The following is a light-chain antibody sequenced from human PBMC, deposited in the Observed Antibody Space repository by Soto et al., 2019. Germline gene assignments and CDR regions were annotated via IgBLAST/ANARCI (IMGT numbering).Light chain of an antibody. CDR3: HQSNNWPYT. J-gene: IGKJ2*01. CDR1: QTVRDN. CDR2: GAS. Sequence: EIVMTHSPATLSVSPGDRATLSCRASQTVRDNLAWYQQKPGQAPRLLIYGASARATGIPARFSGSGPGTEFTLTIDSLQSEDFALYFCHQSNNWPYTFGQGTKLEIK. V-gene: IGKV3-15*01.